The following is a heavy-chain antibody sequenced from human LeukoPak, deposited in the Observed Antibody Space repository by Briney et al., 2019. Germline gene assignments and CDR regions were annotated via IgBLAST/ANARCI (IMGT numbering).Heavy chain of an antibody. J-gene: IGHJ4*02. CDR1: GGSISSHY. D-gene: IGHD1-26*01. CDR2: IHNSGSI. Sequence: SETLSLTCSVSGGSISSHYWTWIRQPPGKGLEWIGYIHNSGSINYNPSLKSRVTISVDTSRNQFSLKLTSVTAADTAVYYCARENSGSYREFDYWGQGTLVTVSS. CDR3: ARENSGSYREFDY. V-gene: IGHV4-59*11.